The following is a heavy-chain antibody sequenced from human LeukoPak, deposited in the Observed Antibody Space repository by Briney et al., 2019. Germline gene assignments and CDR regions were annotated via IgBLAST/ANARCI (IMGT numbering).Heavy chain of an antibody. D-gene: IGHD3-10*01. Sequence: PSQTLSLTCAVSGGSISSGGYYWSWIRQPPGKGLEWIGEINHSGSTNYNPSLKSRVTISVDTSKNQFSLKLSSVTAADTAVYYCASGMVRGVIRYWGQGTLVTVSS. CDR2: INHSGST. J-gene: IGHJ4*02. CDR1: GGSISSGGYY. CDR3: ASGMVRGVIRY. V-gene: IGHV4-30-2*01.